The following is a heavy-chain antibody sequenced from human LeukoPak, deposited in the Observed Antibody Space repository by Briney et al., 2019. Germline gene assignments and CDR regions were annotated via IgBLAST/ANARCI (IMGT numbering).Heavy chain of an antibody. V-gene: IGHV3-23*01. J-gene: IGHJ3*02. CDR3: ASGRVVTAIYAFDI. CDR1: GFTFSSYA. CDR2: INDRGRNI. D-gene: IGHD2-21*02. Sequence: GGSLRLSCAASGFTFSSYAMGWVRQAPGKGLEWVSAINDRGRNIYYADSVKGRFTISRDNSKNTLYLQMNSLRAEDTAVYFCASGRVVTAIYAFDIWGQGTMVTVSS.